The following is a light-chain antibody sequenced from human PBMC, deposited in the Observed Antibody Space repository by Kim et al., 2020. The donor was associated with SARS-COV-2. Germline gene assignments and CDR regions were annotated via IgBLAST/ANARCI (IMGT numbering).Light chain of an antibody. CDR1: SSDVGGYDY. J-gene: IGLJ1*01. CDR3: SSFTYTSTPS. V-gene: IGLV2-14*03. Sequence: GQSITIYCTGTSSDVGGYDYVSWYQQHPGKAPKLMIYDVYNRPSGVSTRFSGSKSGNTASLTISGLQPEDEADYYCSSFTYTSTPSFGPGTKVTVL. CDR2: DVY.